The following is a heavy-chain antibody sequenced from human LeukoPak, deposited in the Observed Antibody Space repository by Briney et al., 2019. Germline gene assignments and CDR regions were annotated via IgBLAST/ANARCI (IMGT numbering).Heavy chain of an antibody. D-gene: IGHD3-9*01. CDR1: GFTFSNAW. CDR2: IKSKTDGGTT. V-gene: IGHV3-15*01. CDR3: TTPVTYCDILTGSYYFDY. J-gene: IGHJ4*02. Sequence: GGSLRLSCAASGFTFSNAWMSWVRQAPGKGLEWVGRIKSKTDGGTTDYAAPVKGRFTISRDDSKNTLYLQMNSLKTEDTAVYYCTTPVTYCDILTGSYYFDYWGQGTLVTVSS.